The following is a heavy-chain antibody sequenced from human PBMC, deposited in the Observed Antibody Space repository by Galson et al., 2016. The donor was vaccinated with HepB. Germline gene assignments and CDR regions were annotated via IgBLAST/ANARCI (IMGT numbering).Heavy chain of an antibody. Sequence: SVKVSCKVSGGSFSAYTLSWVRQAPGQGLEWMGKIIPVVGVPDYAQRFQGTVTISADTSTSTVYLELSSLKSQDTAVYFCAKGGYGLASWGQGTQVTVSS. V-gene: IGHV1-69*02. D-gene: IGHD5-12*01. CDR2: IIPVVGVP. J-gene: IGHJ4*02. CDR1: GGSFSAYT. CDR3: AKGGYGLAS.